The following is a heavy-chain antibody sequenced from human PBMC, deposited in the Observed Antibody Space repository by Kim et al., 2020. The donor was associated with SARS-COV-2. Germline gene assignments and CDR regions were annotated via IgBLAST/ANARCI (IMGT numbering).Heavy chain of an antibody. J-gene: IGHJ4*02. CDR3: ARVAGGWYSDY. D-gene: IGHD6-19*01. CDR2: T. Sequence: TRYADSVKGRFTISRDNAKNTLYLQMNSLRAEDTAVYYCARVAGGWYSDYWGQGTLVTVSS. V-gene: IGHV3-74*01.